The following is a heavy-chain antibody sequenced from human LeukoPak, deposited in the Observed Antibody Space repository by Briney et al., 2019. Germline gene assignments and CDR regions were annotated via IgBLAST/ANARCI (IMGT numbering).Heavy chain of an antibody. Sequence: GSLRLSCATSGFIFSDYHMSWVRQAPGKGLELVSAIVGSSTHYADSVKGRVTISRDNSKNTLYPQMNSLRAEDTAVYYCAKSPYDSSGSRLYFDYWGQGTLVTVSS. D-gene: IGHD3-22*01. CDR1: GFIFSDYH. CDR3: AKSPYDSSGSRLYFDY. CDR2: IVGSST. V-gene: IGHV3-23*01. J-gene: IGHJ4*02.